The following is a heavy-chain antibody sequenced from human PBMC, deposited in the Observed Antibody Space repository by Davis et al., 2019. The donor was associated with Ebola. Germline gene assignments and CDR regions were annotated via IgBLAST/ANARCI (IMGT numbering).Heavy chain of an antibody. CDR2: ICYSGST. J-gene: IGHJ6*02. CDR1: GGSISSYY. D-gene: IGHD3-10*01. V-gene: IGHV4-59*01. CDR3: ARDVAPFARDV. Sequence: SETLSLTCTVSGGSISSYYWSWIRQPPGKGLEWIGYICYSGSTNYNPSLKSRVTISVDTSKNQSSLKLSSVTAADTAVYYGARDVAPFARDVWGQGTTVTVSS.